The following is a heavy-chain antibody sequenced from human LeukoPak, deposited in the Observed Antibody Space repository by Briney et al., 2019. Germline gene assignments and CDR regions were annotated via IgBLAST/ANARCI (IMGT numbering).Heavy chain of an antibody. J-gene: IGHJ6*03. Sequence: GASVKVSCKASGGTFSSYAISWVRQAPGQGLEWMGGIIPIFGTANYAQKFQGRVRITTDESTSTAYMELSSLRSEDTAVYYCARDAPSLGTPVDYYYMDVWGKGTTVTVSS. CDR3: ARDAPSLGTPVDYYYMDV. CDR1: GGTFSSYA. CDR2: IIPIFGTA. V-gene: IGHV1-69*05.